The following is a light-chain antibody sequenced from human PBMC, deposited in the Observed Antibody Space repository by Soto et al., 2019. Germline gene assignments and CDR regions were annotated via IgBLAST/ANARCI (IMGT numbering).Light chain of an antibody. V-gene: IGKV1-5*03. CDR3: QQYNSYWT. Sequence: DIEMTQSPSTLSASVGDRVTITCRASQSISNWLAWYQQKPGKAPKLLIYYASSLESGVPSGFSGSGSGTEFTLTISRLQPDYFATYYSQQYNSYWTFGQGTKVEIK. CDR1: QSISNW. J-gene: IGKJ1*01. CDR2: YAS.